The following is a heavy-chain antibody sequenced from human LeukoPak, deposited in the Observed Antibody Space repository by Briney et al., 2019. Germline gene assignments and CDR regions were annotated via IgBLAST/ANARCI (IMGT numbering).Heavy chain of an antibody. D-gene: IGHD2-2*01. CDR2: IYYSGST. V-gene: IGHV4-59*08. CDR3: ARHNFVVPASFDP. J-gene: IGHJ5*02. Sequence: SETLSLTCTVSGGSISSYYWSWIRQPPGKGLGWIGYIYYSGSTNYNPSLKSRVTISVDTSKNQFSLKLSSVTAADTAVYYCARHNFVVPASFDPWGQGTLVTVSS. CDR1: GGSISSYY.